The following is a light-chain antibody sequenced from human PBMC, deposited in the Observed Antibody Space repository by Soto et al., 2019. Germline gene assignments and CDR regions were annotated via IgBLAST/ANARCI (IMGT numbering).Light chain of an antibody. CDR2: DVV. V-gene: IGLV2-14*03. CDR1: SHDIGNGYDS. J-gene: IGLJ1*01. Sequence: QSALTQPASVSGSPGQSITISCTGTSHDIGNGYDSVSWYQQHPGKAPKLIIYDVVNRPSGVSSRFSGSKSGITASLTISGLQAEDEADYYCCSYTTNIAPYVFGTGTKLTVL. CDR3: CSYTTNIAPYV.